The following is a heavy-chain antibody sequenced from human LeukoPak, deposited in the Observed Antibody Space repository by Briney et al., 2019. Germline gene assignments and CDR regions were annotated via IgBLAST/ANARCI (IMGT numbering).Heavy chain of an antibody. Sequence: SETLSLTCTVSGGSISSSSYYWGWIRQPPGKGLEWIGSIYYGGSTYYNPSLKSRVTISVDTSKNQFSLKLNSVTAADTAVYFCARTIYSSGWPSLWGQGTLVTVSS. CDR2: IYYGGST. CDR1: GGSISSSSYY. V-gene: IGHV4-39*07. CDR3: ARTIYSSGWPSL. D-gene: IGHD6-19*01. J-gene: IGHJ4*02.